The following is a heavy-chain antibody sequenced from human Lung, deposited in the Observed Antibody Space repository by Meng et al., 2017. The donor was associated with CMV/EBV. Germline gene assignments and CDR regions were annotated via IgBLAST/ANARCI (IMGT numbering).Heavy chain of an antibody. CDR3: ARVEVGITSGDY. V-gene: IGHV1-18*01. Sequence: QAHAVQSGAEVKKRGASLKVSCKASGYTFTNYGITWVRPAPGQGLEWMGWINAYNGDTNYAQTLQGRVTMTTDTSTSRAYMELRSLRSDDTAVYYCARVEVGITSGDYWGQGTLVTVSS. D-gene: IGHD1-26*01. CDR1: GYTFTNYG. CDR2: INAYNGDT. J-gene: IGHJ4*02.